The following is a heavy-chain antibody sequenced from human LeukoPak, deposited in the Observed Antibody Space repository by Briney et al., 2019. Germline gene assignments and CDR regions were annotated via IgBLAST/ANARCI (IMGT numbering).Heavy chain of an antibody. CDR3: AREVVPTDCSSTSCYDGDAFDI. CDR2: INPSGGST. J-gene: IGHJ3*02. CDR1: GYTFTSYY. D-gene: IGHD2-2*01. V-gene: IGHV1-46*01. Sequence: ASVKVSCKASGYTFTSYYMHWVRQAPGQGLEWMGIINPSGGSTSYAQKFQGRVTMTRDTSMSTVYMELSSLRSEDTAVYYCAREVVPTDCSSTSCYDGDAFDIWGQGTMVTVSS.